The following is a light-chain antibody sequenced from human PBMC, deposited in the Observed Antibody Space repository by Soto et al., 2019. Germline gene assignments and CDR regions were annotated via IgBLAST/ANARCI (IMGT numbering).Light chain of an antibody. CDR2: GAS. Sequence: EIVLTQSPGTLSLSPGERATLSCRASQSISSTYLAWYQQKPGQAPRLLIYGASSRAIGIPDRFSGSGSGTDFTLTISRLEPEDFVVYYCQQYGSSPPFTFGPGTKVDIK. CDR1: QSISSTY. J-gene: IGKJ3*01. V-gene: IGKV3-20*01. CDR3: QQYGSSPPFT.